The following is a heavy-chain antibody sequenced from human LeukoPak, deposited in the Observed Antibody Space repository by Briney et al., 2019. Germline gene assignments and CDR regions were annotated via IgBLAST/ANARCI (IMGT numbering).Heavy chain of an antibody. D-gene: IGHD6-13*01. Sequence: SETLSLTCAVYGGSFSGYYWSWIRQPPGKGLEWIGEINHSGSTNYNPSLKGRVTISVDTSKNQFSLKLSSVTAADTAVYYCARVREQQLVDFDYWGQGTLVTVSS. CDR2: INHSGST. J-gene: IGHJ4*02. CDR1: GGSFSGYY. V-gene: IGHV4-34*01. CDR3: ARVREQQLVDFDY.